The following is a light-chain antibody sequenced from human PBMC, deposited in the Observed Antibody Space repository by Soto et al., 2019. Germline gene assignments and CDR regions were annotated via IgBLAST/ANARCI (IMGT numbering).Light chain of an antibody. J-gene: IGLJ1*01. CDR3: SSYTSSSTLLYV. CDR1: SSDVGGYNY. CDR2: EVS. V-gene: IGLV2-14*01. Sequence: QSVLTQPASVSGSPGQSITISCTGTSSDVGGYNYASWYQQHPGKAPKLMIYEVSNRPSGVSNRLSGSKSGNTASLTISGLQAEDEADYYCSSYTSSSTLLYVFGTGTKVTVL.